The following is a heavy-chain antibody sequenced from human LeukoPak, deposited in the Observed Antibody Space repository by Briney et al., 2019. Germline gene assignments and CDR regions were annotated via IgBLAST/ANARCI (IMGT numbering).Heavy chain of an antibody. CDR2: INHSGST. CDR1: GGSFSGYY. D-gene: IGHD3-22*01. CDR3: ARETYYYDSSGYYSAFDI. J-gene: IGHJ3*02. Sequence: SETLSLTCAVYGGSFSGYYWSWIRQPPGKGLEWIGEINHSGSTNYNPSLKSRVTISVDASKNQFSLKLSSVTAADTAVYYCARETYYYDSSGYYSAFDIWGQGTMVTVSS. V-gene: IGHV4-34*01.